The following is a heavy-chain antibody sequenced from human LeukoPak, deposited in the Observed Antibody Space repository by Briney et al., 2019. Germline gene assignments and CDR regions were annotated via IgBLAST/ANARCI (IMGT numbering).Heavy chain of an antibody. V-gene: IGHV1-8*03. CDR1: GYTFTSYD. CDR2: MNPNSGNT. J-gene: IGHJ5*02. D-gene: IGHD3-10*01. CDR3: ARAPRILMVRGVIYGFDP. Sequence: ASVKVSCKASGYTFTSYDINWVRQATGQGLEWMGWMNPNSGNTGYAQKFQGRVTITRNTSISTAYMELSSLRSEDTAVYYCARAPRILMVRGVIYGFDPGGKGTLVTVSS.